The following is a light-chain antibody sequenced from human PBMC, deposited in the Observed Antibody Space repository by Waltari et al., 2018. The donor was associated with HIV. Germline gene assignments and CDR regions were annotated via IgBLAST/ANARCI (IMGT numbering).Light chain of an antibody. CDR1: SSDVGGSKY. V-gene: IGLV2-8*01. J-gene: IGLJ3*02. CDR3: NSYAGSNNWV. Sequence: QSALTQPPYASGSPGQSVPISCTPTSSDVGGSKYFSLYQQRPGKAPKLMIYEVNKRPSGVPDRFSGSKSANTASLTFSGLQADDEADYYCNSYAGSNNWVFGGGTKLTVL. CDR2: EVN.